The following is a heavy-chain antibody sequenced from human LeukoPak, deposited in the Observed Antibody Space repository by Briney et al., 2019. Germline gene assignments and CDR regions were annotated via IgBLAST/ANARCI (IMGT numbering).Heavy chain of an antibody. Sequence: SETLSLTCTVSGGSISTYYWNWIRQPPGKGLEWIGYIYYSGSTNYNPSLKSRVTISVDTSKNQFSLNLTTVTAADSAIYYCARHCIGGTCYDSWGQGTLVTVSS. D-gene: IGHD2-15*01. CDR2: IYYSGST. V-gene: IGHV4-59*08. CDR1: GGSISTYY. J-gene: IGHJ5*01. CDR3: ARHCIGGTCYDS.